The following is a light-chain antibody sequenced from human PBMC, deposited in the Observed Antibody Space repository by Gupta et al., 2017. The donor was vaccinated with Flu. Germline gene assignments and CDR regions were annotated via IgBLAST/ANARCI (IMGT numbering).Light chain of an antibody. Sequence: YELAQPPSVSVSPGQTASVTCSGDKLGDKFVSWYQQKPGQSPVVVSYDDNRRPAGIPERLSGSNSGNTATLTISGTLAVDEADYFCQAWDDSTVVFGGGTKLTVL. CDR1: KLGDKF. CDR3: QAWDDSTVV. J-gene: IGLJ2*01. V-gene: IGLV3-1*01. CDR2: DDN.